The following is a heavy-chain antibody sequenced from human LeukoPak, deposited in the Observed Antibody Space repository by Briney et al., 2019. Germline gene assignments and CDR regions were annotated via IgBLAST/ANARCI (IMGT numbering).Heavy chain of an antibody. D-gene: IGHD6-19*01. CDR2: ISSTSAYI. CDR3: ARVAVAGPTGWFDS. Sequence: GGSLRLSCAASGFALNAYSLTWVRQAPGKGLEWVSSISSTSAYIHYAESVKRRFTISRDNIDNVVYLQMNSLRVEDTAVYFCARVAVAGPTGWFDSWGQGTLVTVSS. V-gene: IGHV3-21*01. J-gene: IGHJ5*01. CDR1: GFALNAYS.